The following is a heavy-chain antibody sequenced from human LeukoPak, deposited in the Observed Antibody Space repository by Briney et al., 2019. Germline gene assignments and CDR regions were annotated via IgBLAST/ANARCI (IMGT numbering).Heavy chain of an antibody. J-gene: IGHJ4*02. CDR2: IYSGGTT. D-gene: IGHD6-19*01. CDR3: ARWYYSGWAFDY. V-gene: IGHV3-53*01. CDR1: GFTVSSNY. Sequence: GGSLRLSCAASGFTVSSNYMTWVRQAPGKGLEWVSVIYSGGTTYHADSVKGRFTISRDNSKNTLYLQMNSLRADDTAVYYCARWYYSGWAFDYWGQGTLVTVSS.